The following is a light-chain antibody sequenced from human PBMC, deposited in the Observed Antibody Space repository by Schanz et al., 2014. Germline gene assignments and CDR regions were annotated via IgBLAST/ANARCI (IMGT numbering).Light chain of an antibody. CDR1: QGVRSW. CDR3: QQYYNWASIT. V-gene: IGKV1-12*01. CDR2: AAS. Sequence: DIQMSQSPSSVSASVGDRVTITCRASQGVRSWLAWYQQKPGKAPKLLIYAASSLQSGVPSRFSGSGSGTDFTLTISSLQSEDFALYYCQQYYNWASITFGQGTRLEIK. J-gene: IGKJ5*01.